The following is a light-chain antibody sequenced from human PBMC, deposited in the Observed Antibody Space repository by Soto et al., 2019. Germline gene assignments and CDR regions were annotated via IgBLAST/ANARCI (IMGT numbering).Light chain of an antibody. V-gene: IGLV2-8*01. CDR3: SSYAGSNKWEV. CDR1: SSDVGGYNY. CDR2: EVS. Sequence: QSALTQPPSASGSPGQSVTISCTGTSSDVGGYNYVSWYQQHPGKAPKLMIYEVSKRPSGVPDRSSGSKSGNTASLTVSGLQAEDEADYYCSSYAGSNKWEVFGGGTKLTVL. J-gene: IGLJ3*02.